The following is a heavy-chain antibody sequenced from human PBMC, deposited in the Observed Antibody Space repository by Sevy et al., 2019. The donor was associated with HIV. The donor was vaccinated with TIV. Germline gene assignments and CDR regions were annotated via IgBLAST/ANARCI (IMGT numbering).Heavy chain of an antibody. CDR1: GFTLSSYW. V-gene: IGHV3-74*01. Sequence: GGSVRLSCTASGFTLSSYWMHWVRQVPGKGLVWVSRINNDGTTINYADSVKGRFTISRDNAKNTLYLQMNSLRAEDTAVYYCARRTAASSGYYYFDYWGRGILVTVSS. J-gene: IGHJ4*02. D-gene: IGHD3-22*01. CDR3: ARRTAASSGYYYFDY. CDR2: INNDGTTI.